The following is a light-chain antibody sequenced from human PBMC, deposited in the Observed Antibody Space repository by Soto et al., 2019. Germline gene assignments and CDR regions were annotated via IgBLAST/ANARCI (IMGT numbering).Light chain of an antibody. CDR2: EVS. V-gene: IGLV2-14*01. Sequence: QSALTQPASVSGSPGQSITSSCTGTSSDVGGYNYVSWYQHHPGKAPKLLIYEVSYRPSGVSDRFSGSKSANPASLTISGLQAEDKADYYCSSYTSGSLRVFGTGTKVTVL. CDR3: SSYTSGSLRV. CDR1: SSDVGGYNY. J-gene: IGLJ1*01.